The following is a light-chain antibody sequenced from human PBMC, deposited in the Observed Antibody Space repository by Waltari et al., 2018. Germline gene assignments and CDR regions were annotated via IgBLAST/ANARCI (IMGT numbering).Light chain of an antibody. CDR1: RRDVGGYNY. CDR3: SSYTSSRTVV. V-gene: IGLV2-14*03. J-gene: IGLJ2*01. CDR2: DVS. Sequence: QSALTQPASVSGSPGQSITISCTGTRRDVGGYNYFPWYQQHPGKAPKPMIYDVSNRPSGVSNRFSGSKSGNTASLTISGLQAEDEADYYCSSYTSSRTVVFGGGTKLTVL.